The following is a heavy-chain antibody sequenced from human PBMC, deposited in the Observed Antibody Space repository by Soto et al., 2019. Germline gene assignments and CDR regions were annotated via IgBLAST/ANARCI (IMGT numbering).Heavy chain of an antibody. Sequence: PGGSLRLSCAASGFTFDDYAMHWVRQAPGKGLEWVSGISWNSGSIGYADSVKGRFTISRDNAKNSLYLQMNSLRAEDTAVYYCARDRNGGIAVYFDYWGQGTLVTVSS. CDR3: ARDRNGGIAVYFDY. D-gene: IGHD6-19*01. J-gene: IGHJ4*02. V-gene: IGHV3-9*01. CDR1: GFTFDDYA. CDR2: ISWNSGSI.